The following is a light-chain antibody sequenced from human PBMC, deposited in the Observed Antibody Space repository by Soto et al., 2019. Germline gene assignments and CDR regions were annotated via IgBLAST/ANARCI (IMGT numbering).Light chain of an antibody. CDR2: GTT. Sequence: EIVLTQSPVTLSVSPGERATRSGRASQSVGNNLAWYQQKPGQAPRLLIHGTTTRATGVPARFSGSGSGTEFTLIISTLQSEDFAVYYCQQCDDWPRTFGQGTKVDIK. CDR1: QSVGNN. V-gene: IGKV3-15*01. CDR3: QQCDDWPRT. J-gene: IGKJ1*01.